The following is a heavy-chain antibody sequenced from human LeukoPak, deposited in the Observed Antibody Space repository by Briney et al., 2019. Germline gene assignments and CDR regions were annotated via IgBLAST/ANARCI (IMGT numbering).Heavy chain of an antibody. CDR2: ITSDGHVE. V-gene: IGHV3-48*03. J-gene: IGHJ4*02. D-gene: IGHD3-9*01. Sequence: GGSLRLSCAASGFTFSNYFMYWVRQAPGKGLEWVSHITSDGHVETYVDSVRGRFTMSRDNAKDLLFLQMNGLRAEDTAVYYCARDTLNGPFVISLDYWGQGALVTVSS. CDR3: ARDTLNGPFVISLDY. CDR1: GFTFSNYF.